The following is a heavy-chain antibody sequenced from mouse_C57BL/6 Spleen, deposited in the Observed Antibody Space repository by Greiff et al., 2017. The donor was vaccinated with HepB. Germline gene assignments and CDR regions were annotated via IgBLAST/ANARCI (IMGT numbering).Heavy chain of an antibody. V-gene: IGHV5-9-1*02. CDR3: TRETGNLYWYFDV. CDR2: ISSGGDYI. CDR1: GFTFSSYA. Sequence: EVKVVESGEGLVKPGGSLKLSCAASGFTFSSYAMSWVRQTPEKRLEWVAYISSGGDYIYYADTVKGRFTISRDNARNTLYLQMSSLKSEDTAMYYCTRETGNLYWYFDVWGTGTTVTVSS. J-gene: IGHJ1*03.